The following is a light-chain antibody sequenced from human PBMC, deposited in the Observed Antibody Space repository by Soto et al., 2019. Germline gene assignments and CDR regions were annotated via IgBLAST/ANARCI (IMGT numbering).Light chain of an antibody. V-gene: IGKV3-15*01. CDR3: QQYNNWPPFMYT. CDR2: DTS. CDR1: QSISTN. J-gene: IGKJ2*01. Sequence: EILMTQSPRTLSLSPGERATLSCSASQSISTNLAWYQQRPGQAPRLLIYDTSTRATGVPVRFSGSGSGTEFTLTISSLQSEDFAVYYCQQYNNWPPFMYTFGPGTKVDIK.